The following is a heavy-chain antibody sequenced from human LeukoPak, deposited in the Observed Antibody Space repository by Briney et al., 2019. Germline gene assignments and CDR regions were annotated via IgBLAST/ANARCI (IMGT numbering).Heavy chain of an antibody. Sequence: ASVKVSCKASGGTFSKYALSWVRQAPGQGLEWMGAIIPFLDTSNYPPKFQDRVTITTDESTSTAYMDLSSLRSDDTAVYYCARVQVGNYDWPLDLWGQGTLVTVSS. J-gene: IGHJ5*02. CDR2: IIPFLDTS. V-gene: IGHV1-69*05. CDR3: ARVQVGNYDWPLDL. CDR1: GGTFSKYA. D-gene: IGHD5-12*01.